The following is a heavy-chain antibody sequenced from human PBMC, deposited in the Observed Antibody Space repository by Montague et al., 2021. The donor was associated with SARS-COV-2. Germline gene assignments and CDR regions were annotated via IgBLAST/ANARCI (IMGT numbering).Heavy chain of an antibody. Sequence: ETRSLTCAVRGGSFTNYYWNWIRQSPGKGLETLGEINHSGSTNYNPSLKSRVTISVDMSKSQVSLNLTSVTAADTAIYYCARARGRTGWFDSWGQGIQVTVSS. D-gene: IGHD3-10*01. CDR2: INHSGST. J-gene: IGHJ5*01. CDR1: GGSFTNYY. CDR3: ARARGRTGWFDS. V-gene: IGHV4-34*01.